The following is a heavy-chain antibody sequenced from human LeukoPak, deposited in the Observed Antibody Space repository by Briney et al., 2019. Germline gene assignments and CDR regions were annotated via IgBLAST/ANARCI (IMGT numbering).Heavy chain of an antibody. J-gene: IGHJ4*02. Sequence: GGSLRLSCAASGFTFRNYAISWVRQAPGKGLEWVSSISDNGLSTSYARSVKGRFTISRDDAKNTVYLQMNSLRAEDTAFYYYARNLTGYHQRLDYWGQGTLVTVSS. V-gene: IGHV3-23*01. D-gene: IGHD3-9*01. CDR3: ARNLTGYHQRLDY. CDR2: ISDNGLST. CDR1: GFTFRNYA.